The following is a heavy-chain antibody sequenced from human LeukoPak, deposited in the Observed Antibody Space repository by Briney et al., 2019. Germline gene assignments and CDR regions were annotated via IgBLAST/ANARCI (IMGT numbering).Heavy chain of an antibody. D-gene: IGHD2-15*01. V-gene: IGHV4-34*01. Sequence: SETLSLTCAVYGGSFSGYYWSWIRQPPGKGLEWIGEINHSGSTNYNPSLKSRVTISVDTSKNQFSLKLSSVTAADTAVYYCARHRGPYCSGGSCYRGRWFDPWGQGTLVTVSS. CDR3: ARHRGPYCSGGSCYRGRWFDP. J-gene: IGHJ5*02. CDR1: GGSFSGYY. CDR2: INHSGST.